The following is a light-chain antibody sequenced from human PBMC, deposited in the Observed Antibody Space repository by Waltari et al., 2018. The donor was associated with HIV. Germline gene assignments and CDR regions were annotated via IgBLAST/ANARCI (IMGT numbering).Light chain of an antibody. CDR3: QQYGSSPLT. J-gene: IGKJ5*01. V-gene: IGKV3-15*01. CDR2: GAS. CDR1: QTIIGN. Sequence: EILMTQSPATLSVSPGERATLSCRASQTIIGNLAWYQQKPGQAPRLLIYGASTRAAGVPARFTGRGSGTDFTLTISSLQSEDFAVYYCQQYGSSPLTFGQGTRLEIK.